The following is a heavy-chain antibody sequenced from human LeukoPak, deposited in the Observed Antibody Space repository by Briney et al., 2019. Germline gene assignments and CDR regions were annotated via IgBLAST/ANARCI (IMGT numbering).Heavy chain of an antibody. CDR2: INWNGGST. D-gene: IGHD6-6*01. CDR3: VRSSIAAHAFDI. Sequence: GGSLRLSCAASGFTFDDYGMSWVRQAPGKGLEWVSGINWNGGSTGYADSVKGRFTISRDNAKNSLYLQMNSLRAEDTALYYCVRSSIAAHAFDIWGLGTMVTVSS. CDR1: GFTFDDYG. V-gene: IGHV3-20*04. J-gene: IGHJ3*02.